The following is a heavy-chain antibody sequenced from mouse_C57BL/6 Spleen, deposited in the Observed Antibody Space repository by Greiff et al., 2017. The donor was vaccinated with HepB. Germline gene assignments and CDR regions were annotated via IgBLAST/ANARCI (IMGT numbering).Heavy chain of an antibody. CDR2: ISYDGSN. Sequence: EVQLQQSGPGLVKPSQSLSLTCSVTGYSITSGYYWNWIRQFPGNNLEWMGSISYDGSNNYNPTLKNRISITRDTSKNQFFLKLTSVTTEDTSTYYCARDDHYYGSSPYLYFDVWGTGTTVTVSS. CDR3: ARDDHYYGSSPYLYFDV. CDR1: GYSITSGYY. V-gene: IGHV3-6*01. D-gene: IGHD1-1*01. J-gene: IGHJ1*03.